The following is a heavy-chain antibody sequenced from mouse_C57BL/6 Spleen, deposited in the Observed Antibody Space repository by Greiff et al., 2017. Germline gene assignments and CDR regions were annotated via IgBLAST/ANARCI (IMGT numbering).Heavy chain of an antibody. CDR2: IYPGSGST. V-gene: IGHV1-55*01. CDR3: ARYNYSNHGTWFAY. Sequence: VQLQQSGAELVKPGASVKMSCKASGYTFTSYWITWVKQRPGQGLEWIGDIYPGSGSTNYNEKFKSKATLTVDTSSSTAYMQLSSLTSEDSAVYYCARYNYSNHGTWFAYWGQGTLVTVSA. CDR1: GYTFTSYW. D-gene: IGHD2-5*01. J-gene: IGHJ3*01.